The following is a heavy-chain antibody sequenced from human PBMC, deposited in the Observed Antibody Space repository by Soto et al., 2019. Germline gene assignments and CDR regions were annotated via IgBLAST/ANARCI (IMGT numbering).Heavy chain of an antibody. D-gene: IGHD2-2*01. V-gene: IGHV3-23*01. CDR2: ISGSGGST. J-gene: IGHJ4*02. CDR3: AKGGYQLFIMRGFDY. Sequence: GGSLRLSCAASGFTFSSYAMSWVRQAPGKGLEWVSAISGSGGSTYYADSVKGRFTISRDNSKNTLYLQMNSLRAEDTAVYYCAKGGYQLFIMRGFDYWGQGTLVTVSS. CDR1: GFTFSSYA.